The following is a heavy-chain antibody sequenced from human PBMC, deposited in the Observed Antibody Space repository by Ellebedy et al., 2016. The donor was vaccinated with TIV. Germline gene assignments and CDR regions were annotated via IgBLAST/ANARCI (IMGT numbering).Heavy chain of an antibody. CDR2: IIGSDSGT. J-gene: IGHJ4*02. Sequence: GESLKISCAASGFTFTNYPMKWVRLAPGRGLEWVAAIIGSDSGTYYAGSVKGRFTISRDNSKNTLYLLMNSLRADDTAVYYCAKYRLGASYSGIENWGQGTLVTVSS. CDR3: AKYRLGASYSGIEN. CDR1: GFTFTNYP. V-gene: IGHV3-23*01. D-gene: IGHD2-21*02.